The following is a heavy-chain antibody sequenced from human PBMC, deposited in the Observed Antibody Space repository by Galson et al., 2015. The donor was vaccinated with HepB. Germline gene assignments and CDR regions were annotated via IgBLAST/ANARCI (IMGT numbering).Heavy chain of an antibody. J-gene: IGHJ4*02. CDR3: ARGWYYYDSSGYYYY. CDR2: INPNSGGT. D-gene: IGHD3-22*01. CDR1: GYTFTGYY. Sequence: SVKVSCKASGYTFTGYYMHWVRQAPGQGLEWMGWINPNSGGTNYAQKFQGRVTMTRDTSISTAYMELSRLRSDDTAVYYCARGWYYYDSSGYYYYWGQGTLVTVSS. V-gene: IGHV1-2*02.